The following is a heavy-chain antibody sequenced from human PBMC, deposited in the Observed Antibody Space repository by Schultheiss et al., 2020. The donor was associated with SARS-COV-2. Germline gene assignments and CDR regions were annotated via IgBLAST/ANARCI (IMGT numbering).Heavy chain of an antibody. Sequence: SQTLSLTCTVSGGSISNYYWSWIRQPPGKGLEWIGYIYYSGSTYYNPSLKSRVTISVDTSKNQFSLKLSSVTAADTAVYYCARDSSGHYFLGVFDIWGRGTMVTVSS. J-gene: IGHJ3*02. CDR2: IYYSGST. CDR1: GGSISNYY. D-gene: IGHD3-22*01. CDR3: ARDSSGHYFLGVFDI. V-gene: IGHV4-59*01.